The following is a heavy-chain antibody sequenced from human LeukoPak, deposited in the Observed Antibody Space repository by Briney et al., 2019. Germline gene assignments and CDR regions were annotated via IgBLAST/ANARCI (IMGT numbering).Heavy chain of an antibody. Sequence: GGSLRLSCAASGFTFSSYSMNWVRQAPGKGLEWVSYISSSTSTIYYADSVQGRFTIFRDNAKNSLYLKMNSLRAEDTAVYYCARDGRYCSGGSCYEGFDYWGQGTLVTVSS. CDR2: ISSSTSTI. CDR1: GFTFSSYS. J-gene: IGHJ4*02. D-gene: IGHD2-15*01. CDR3: ARDGRYCSGGSCYEGFDY. V-gene: IGHV3-48*01.